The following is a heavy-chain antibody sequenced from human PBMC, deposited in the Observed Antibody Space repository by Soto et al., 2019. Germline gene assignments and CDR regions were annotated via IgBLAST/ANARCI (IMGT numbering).Heavy chain of an antibody. Sequence: QLQLQESGSGLVKPSQTLSLTCAVSGGSISSGGYSWSWIRQPPGKGLEWIGYIYHSGSTYYNPSLKSRVTTSVDRSKNQCSLQLSSVTAADTAVYYCARGVAVVVTAYFDYWGQGTLVTVSS. V-gene: IGHV4-30-2*01. CDR3: ARGVAVVVTAYFDY. CDR1: GGSISSGGYS. D-gene: IGHD2-21*02. J-gene: IGHJ4*02. CDR2: IYHSGST.